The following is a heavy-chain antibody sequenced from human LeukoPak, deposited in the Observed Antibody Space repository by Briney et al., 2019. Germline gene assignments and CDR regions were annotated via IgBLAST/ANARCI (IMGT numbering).Heavy chain of an antibody. CDR1: GFTFSSYD. CDR2: ISGSGSTT. CDR3: AISDQPGIDY. D-gene: IGHD7-27*01. J-gene: IGHJ4*02. Sequence: GGSLRLSCAASGFTFSSYDMSWVRQAPGKGLEWVSGISGSGSTTKYADSVKGRFTISRDNSKNTVYLQMNSLQTEDTAVYYCAISDQPGIDYWGQGTLVTVSS. V-gene: IGHV3-23*01.